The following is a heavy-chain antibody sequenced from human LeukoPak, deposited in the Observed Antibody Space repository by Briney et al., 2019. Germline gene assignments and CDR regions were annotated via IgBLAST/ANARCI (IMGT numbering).Heavy chain of an antibody. CDR1: PYSLSDDFY. CDR3: VRYPLGREAWFDP. J-gene: IGHJ5*02. V-gene: IGHV4-38-2*01. Sequence: PSETLSLTCRVSPYSLSDDFYWGWIRQPPGKGLEWIGGIYRSMTTYYDPSLKSRVTFSVDTSDNNFSLKLTPVTAADTSVYYCVRYPLGREAWFDPWGQGILVTVSS. CDR2: IYRSMTT. D-gene: IGHD7-27*01.